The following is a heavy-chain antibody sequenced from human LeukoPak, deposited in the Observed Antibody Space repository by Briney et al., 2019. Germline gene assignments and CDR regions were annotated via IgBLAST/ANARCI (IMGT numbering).Heavy chain of an antibody. V-gene: IGHV3-48*03. CDR2: ISSSDNTI. CDR1: GFTFSSYE. CDR3: ARHTLNYYYYMDV. Sequence: PGGSLRLSCAASGFTFSSYEMNWVRQAPGKGLEWVSYISSSDNTISYADSVKGRFTISRDNVKNSLYLQMNSLRAEDTAVYYCARHTLNYYYYMDVWGKGTTVTISS. J-gene: IGHJ6*03.